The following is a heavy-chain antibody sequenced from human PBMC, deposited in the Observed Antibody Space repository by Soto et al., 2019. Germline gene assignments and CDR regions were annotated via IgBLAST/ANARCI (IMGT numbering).Heavy chain of an antibody. D-gene: IGHD6-19*01. Sequence: GGSIRLPRGVSWCKCSGHSLHWVRQAPGKGLVWVSRINSNGSSISYADSVKGRFTISRDNAKNTLYLQMNSLRAEDLSLYYCARESGSGWYGGSYWLQGTLVTVSS. CDR3: ARESGSGWYGGSY. CDR2: INSNGSSI. CDR1: WCKCSGHS. V-gene: IGHV3-74*01. J-gene: IGHJ4*02.